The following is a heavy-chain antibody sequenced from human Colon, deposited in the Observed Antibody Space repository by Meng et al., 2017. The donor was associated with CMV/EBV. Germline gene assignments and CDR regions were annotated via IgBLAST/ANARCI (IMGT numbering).Heavy chain of an antibody. D-gene: IGHD1-1*01. CDR3: AKEGVEIEPFFDF. CDR1: GFPISSFG. CDR2: IRHDGNTQ. V-gene: IGHV3-30*02. Sequence: GGSLRLSCVASGFPISSFGMHWVRQAPGRGLEWMAYIRHDGNTQYYADSLKGRFTVSRDNSKNTVYLQMDSLRVDDTAVYYCAKEGVEIEPFFDFWGQGTLVIVSS. J-gene: IGHJ4*02.